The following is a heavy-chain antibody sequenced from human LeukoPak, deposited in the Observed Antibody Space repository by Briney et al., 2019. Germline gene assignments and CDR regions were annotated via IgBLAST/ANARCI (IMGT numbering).Heavy chain of an antibody. Sequence: ASVKVSCKASGYTFTSYYMHWVRQAPGQGLEWLGIINPSGGSTSYAQKFQGRVTMTRDTSTSTVDMELSSLRSEDTAVYYCARDLSYEWQDYWGQGTLVTVSS. CDR3: ARDLSYEWQDY. CDR2: INPSGGST. D-gene: IGHD3-22*01. V-gene: IGHV1-46*01. CDR1: GYTFTSYY. J-gene: IGHJ4*02.